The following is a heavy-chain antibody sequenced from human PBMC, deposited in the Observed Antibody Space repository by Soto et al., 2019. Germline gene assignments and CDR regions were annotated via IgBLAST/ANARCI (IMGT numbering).Heavy chain of an antibody. CDR1: GYTFTRYS. Sequence: QVQLVQSGAEVKKPGASVKVSCRASGYTFTRYSVHWVRQAPGQGLEWRGWINPNTGGKRFAPKFEGRVTLTTDPSVRTVYMEVRSLRSDDTAVFYCSVYFDDLQEASFWGQGTLVTVSS. D-gene: IGHD2-8*01. CDR2: INPNTGGK. J-gene: IGHJ1*01. CDR3: SVYFDDLQEASF. V-gene: IGHV1-2*02.